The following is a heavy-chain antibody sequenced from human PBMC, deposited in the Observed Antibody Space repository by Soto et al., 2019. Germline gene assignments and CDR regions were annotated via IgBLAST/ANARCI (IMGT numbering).Heavy chain of an antibody. J-gene: IGHJ4*02. CDR1: GGSISSGGYY. Sequence: QVKLQESGPGLVKPSQTLSLTCTVSGGSISSGGYYWSWIRQHPGKRLEWMGYIYYSGSTYYNPSLKSRVTMSVDTSKNQFSLKLSSVTAADTAVYYCARVPIGDCRGGSCYGFDYWGQGTLVTVSS. V-gene: IGHV4-31*03. CDR2: IYYSGST. CDR3: ARVPIGDCRGGSCYGFDY. D-gene: IGHD2-15*01.